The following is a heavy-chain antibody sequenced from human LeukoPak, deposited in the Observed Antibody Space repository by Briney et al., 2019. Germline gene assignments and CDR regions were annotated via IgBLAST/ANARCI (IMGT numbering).Heavy chain of an antibody. V-gene: IGHV3-7*01. CDR2: IKQDGSEK. CDR1: GFTFSSYW. J-gene: IGHJ2*01. Sequence: GGSLRLSCAASGFTFSSYWMSWVRQAPGKGLEWVANIKQDGSEKYYVDSVKGRFTISRENAKNSLYLQMNSLRAEDTAVYYCARENHEYYYDSSGYHTTLWYFDLWGRGTLVTVSS. D-gene: IGHD3-22*01. CDR3: ARENHEYYYDSSGYHTTLWYFDL.